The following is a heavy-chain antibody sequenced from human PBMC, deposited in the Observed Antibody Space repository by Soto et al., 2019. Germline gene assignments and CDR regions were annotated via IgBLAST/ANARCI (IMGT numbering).Heavy chain of an antibody. CDR3: ARVFSFNCSSTSCYPLYYYYYYMDV. Sequence: GGSLRLSCAASGFTFSSYWMSWVRQAPGKGLEWVANIKQDGSEKYYVDSVKGRFTISRDNAKNSRYLQMNSLRAEDTAVYYCARVFSFNCSSTSCYPLYYYYYYMDVWGKGTTVTVSS. V-gene: IGHV3-7*01. D-gene: IGHD2-2*01. CDR2: IKQDGSEK. J-gene: IGHJ6*03. CDR1: GFTFSSYW.